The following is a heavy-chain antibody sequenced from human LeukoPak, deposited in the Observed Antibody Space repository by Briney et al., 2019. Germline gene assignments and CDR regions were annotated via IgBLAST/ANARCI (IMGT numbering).Heavy chain of an antibody. Sequence: GASVKVSCKASGYTFTSYYMHWVRQAPAQGLEWMGIINPSGGSRSYAQKFQGRVNMTRDTSTSTVYMELSSLRSEDTAVYYCARSIFGVGYMDVWGKGTTVTISS. CDR1: GYTFTSYY. CDR3: ARSIFGVGYMDV. J-gene: IGHJ6*03. D-gene: IGHD3-3*01. CDR2: INPSGGSR. V-gene: IGHV1-46*01.